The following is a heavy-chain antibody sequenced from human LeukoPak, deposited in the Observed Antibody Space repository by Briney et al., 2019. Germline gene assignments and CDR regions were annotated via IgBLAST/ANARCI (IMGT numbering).Heavy chain of an antibody. CDR3: ARAWGSSGWYSHFDY. V-gene: IGHV4-38-2*02. J-gene: IGHJ4*02. CDR2: IYHSGST. Sequence: SETLSLTCTVSGYSISSGYYWGWIRQPPGKGLEWIGSIYHSGSTYYNPSLKSRVTISVDTSKNQFSLKLSSVTAADTAVYYCARAWGSSGWYSHFDYWGQGTLVTVSP. D-gene: IGHD6-19*01. CDR1: GYSISSGYY.